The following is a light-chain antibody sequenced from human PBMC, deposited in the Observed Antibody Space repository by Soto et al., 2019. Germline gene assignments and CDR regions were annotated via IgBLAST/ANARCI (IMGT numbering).Light chain of an antibody. Sequence: QSALTQPASVSGSPGQSITISCTGTSSDVGGYNYVSWYQQHPGKAPKTMIYEVSNRPSGVSDRFFGSKSGSTASLTISGLQAEDEADYYCSSYTSSTTLVFGTGTKVIVL. V-gene: IGLV2-14*01. CDR3: SSYTSSTTLV. CDR2: EVS. J-gene: IGLJ1*01. CDR1: SSDVGGYNY.